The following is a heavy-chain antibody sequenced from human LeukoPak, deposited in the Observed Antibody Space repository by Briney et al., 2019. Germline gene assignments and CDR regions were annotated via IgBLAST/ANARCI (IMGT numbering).Heavy chain of an antibody. CDR3: ARGPHYYGSGSYYNDAFDI. Sequence: GGSLRLSCAASGFTFNNYAMNWVRQAPGKGLEWVSSISSSSSYIYYADSVKGRFTISRDNAKNSLYLQMNSLRAEDTAVYYCARGPHYYGSGSYYNDAFDIWGQGTMVTVSS. V-gene: IGHV3-21*01. D-gene: IGHD3-10*01. J-gene: IGHJ3*02. CDR1: GFTFNNYA. CDR2: ISSSSSYI.